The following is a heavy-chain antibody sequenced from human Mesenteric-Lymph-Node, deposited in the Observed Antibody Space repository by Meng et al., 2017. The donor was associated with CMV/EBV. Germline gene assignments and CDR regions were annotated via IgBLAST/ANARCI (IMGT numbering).Heavy chain of an antibody. D-gene: IGHD3-10*01. J-gene: IGHJ4*01. CDR1: GYTFSNYY. Sequence: SCKASGYTFSNYYMHWVRQAPGQGPEWMGLFDPSGGSTRYPQKFQGRVTVTRDTSTSTVYMELSSLRSEDTAVYYCARALFYYGNDYWGHGTLVTVSS. V-gene: IGHV1-46*01. CDR2: FDPSGGST. CDR3: ARALFYYGNDY.